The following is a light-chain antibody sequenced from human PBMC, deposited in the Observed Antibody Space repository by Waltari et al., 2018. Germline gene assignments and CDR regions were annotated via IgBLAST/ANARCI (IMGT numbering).Light chain of an antibody. CDR3: CSYAGAV. CDR1: SSGVGSYNL. Sequence: QSALTQPASVSGSPGQSITISCTGTSSGVGSYNLVSWYQQHPGKAPKLMMYEGSKRPSGVSNRFSGSKSGNTASLTISGLQAEDEADYYCCSYAGAVFGGGTKLTIL. V-gene: IGLV2-23*01. J-gene: IGLJ3*02. CDR2: EGS.